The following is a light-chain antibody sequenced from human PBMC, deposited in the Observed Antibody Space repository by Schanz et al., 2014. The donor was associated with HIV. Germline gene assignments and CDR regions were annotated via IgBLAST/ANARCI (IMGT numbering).Light chain of an antibody. J-gene: IGLJ1*01. V-gene: IGLV1-44*01. CDR2: RNN. Sequence: QSVLTQPPSASGTPGQRVTISCSGSSSNIGSNTVNWYQPPPGTAPKLLIYRNNQRPSGIPDRFSGSKSDTSVTLGITGLQTGDEADYYCGTWDSGLSVYVFGTGTKLTVL. CDR1: SSNIGSNT. CDR3: GTWDSGLSVYV.